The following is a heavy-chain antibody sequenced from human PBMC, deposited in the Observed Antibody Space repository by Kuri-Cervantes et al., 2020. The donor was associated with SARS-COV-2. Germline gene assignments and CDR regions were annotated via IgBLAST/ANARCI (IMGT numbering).Heavy chain of an antibody. CDR2: ISGSGGST. D-gene: IGHD6-13*01. Sequence: GGSLRLSCAASGFTFSSYAVSWVRQAPGKGLEWVSAISGSGGSTYYADSVKGRFTISRDNSKNTLYLQMNSLRAEDTAVYYCAELFGKAAAGNRYYYYYMDVWGKGTTVTVSS. CDR3: AELFGKAAAGNRYYYYYMDV. J-gene: IGHJ6*03. V-gene: IGHV3-23*01. CDR1: GFTFSSYA.